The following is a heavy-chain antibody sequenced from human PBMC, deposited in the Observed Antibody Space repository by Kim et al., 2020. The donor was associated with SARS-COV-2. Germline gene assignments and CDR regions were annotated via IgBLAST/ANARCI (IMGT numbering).Heavy chain of an antibody. CDR3: AGTCGTTRCPDDY. Sequence: GGSLRLSCAASGFTFSNYGVSWVRQAPGKGLEWVSAISFGGVTDYADSVRGRFTTSRDDPKSTVHLQMNSFRAADTAAYYCAGTCGTTRCPDDYWGQGT. V-gene: IGHV3-23*01. CDR2: ISFGGVT. CDR1: GFTFSNYG. D-gene: IGHD2-2*01. J-gene: IGHJ4*02.